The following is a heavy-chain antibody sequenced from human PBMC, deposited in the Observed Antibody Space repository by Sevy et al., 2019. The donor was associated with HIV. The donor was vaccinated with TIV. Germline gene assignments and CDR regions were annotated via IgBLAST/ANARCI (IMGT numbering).Heavy chain of an antibody. D-gene: IGHD3-22*01. Sequence: ASVKVSCKASGGTFSSYAISWVRQAPGQGLEWMGGMIPIFGTANYAQKFQGRVTITADESTSTAYMELSSLRSEDTAVYYCARGLDSSGYYPTGYFDYWGQGTLVTVSS. J-gene: IGHJ4*02. CDR2: MIPIFGTA. V-gene: IGHV1-69*13. CDR1: GGTFSSYA. CDR3: ARGLDSSGYYPTGYFDY.